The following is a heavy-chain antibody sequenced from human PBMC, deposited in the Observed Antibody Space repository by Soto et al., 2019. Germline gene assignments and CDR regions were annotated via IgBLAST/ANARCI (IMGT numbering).Heavy chain of an antibody. CDR3: ARPEGDYYDSSGYYGLGY. Sequence: ASVKVSCKASGYTFTGYYMHWVRQAPGQGLEWMGWINPNSGGTNYAQKFQGRVTMTRDTSISTAYMELSRLRSDDTAVYYCARPEGDYYDSSGYYGLGYWGQGTLVTVSS. J-gene: IGHJ4*02. V-gene: IGHV1-2*02. CDR1: GYTFTGYY. D-gene: IGHD3-22*01. CDR2: INPNSGGT.